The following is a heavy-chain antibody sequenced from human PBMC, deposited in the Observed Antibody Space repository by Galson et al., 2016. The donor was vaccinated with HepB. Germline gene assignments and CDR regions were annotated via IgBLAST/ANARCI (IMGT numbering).Heavy chain of an antibody. CDR1: GFTFSSYG. V-gene: IGHV3-33*07. Sequence: SLRLSCAASGFTFSSYGMYWGRQAPGKGLEWVALIWYDGINKYYADSVKGRFTTSRDNSKNTLYLQMNNLTAADTAVYYCARDFCGGNCYSYDHWGQGTLVSVSS. J-gene: IGHJ4*02. CDR3: ARDFCGGNCYSYDH. CDR2: IWYDGINK. D-gene: IGHD2-21*01.